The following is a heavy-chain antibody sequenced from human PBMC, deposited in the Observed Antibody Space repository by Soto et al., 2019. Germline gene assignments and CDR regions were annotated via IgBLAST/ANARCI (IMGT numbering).Heavy chain of an antibody. J-gene: IGHJ6*02. V-gene: IGHV1-46*01. D-gene: IGHD4-4*01. CDR2: INPSGGST. CDR3: ARDRRSDYSNYFYYYGMDV. CDR1: GNTFTSYY. Sequence: ASVKGSCNASGNTFTSYYMHREPQAPGQALEWMGIINPSGGSTSYAQKVQGRVTMTRDTSTSTVYMELGSFRSEDTAVYYCARDRRSDYSNYFYYYGMDVWGQGSTVTVSS.